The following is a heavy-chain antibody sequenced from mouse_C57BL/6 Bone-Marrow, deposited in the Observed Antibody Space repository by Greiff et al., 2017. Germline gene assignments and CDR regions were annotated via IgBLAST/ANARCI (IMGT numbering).Heavy chain of an antibody. CDR1: GYTFTSYW. Sequence: QVQLQQPGAELVKPGASVKLSCKASGYTFTSYWMHWVKQRPGQGLEWIGMIHPNSGSTNYNEKFKSKATLTVDKSSSTAYMQLCSLTSEDSAVYYCAVCRGGAMDYWGQGTSVTVSS. CDR3: AVCRGGAMDY. V-gene: IGHV1-64*01. D-gene: IGHD2-10*02. CDR2: IHPNSGST. J-gene: IGHJ4*01.